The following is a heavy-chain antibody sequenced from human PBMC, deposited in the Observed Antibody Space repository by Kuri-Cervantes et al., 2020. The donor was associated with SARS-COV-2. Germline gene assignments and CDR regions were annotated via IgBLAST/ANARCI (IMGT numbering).Heavy chain of an antibody. Sequence: ASVKVSCKASGYTFTSYGISWVRQAPGQGLEWMGWISAYNGNTNYAQKLQGRVTMTTDTSTSTAYMELRSLRSDDTAVYYCARDRGPGQLLYSAFRWFDPWGQGTLVTVSS. V-gene: IGHV1-18*01. CDR3: ARDRGPGQLLYSAFRWFDP. D-gene: IGHD2-2*02. CDR1: GYTFTSYG. J-gene: IGHJ5*02. CDR2: ISAYNGNT.